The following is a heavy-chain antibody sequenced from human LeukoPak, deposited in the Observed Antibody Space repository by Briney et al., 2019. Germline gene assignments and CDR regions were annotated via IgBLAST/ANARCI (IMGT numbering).Heavy chain of an antibody. CDR3: ARDRGIRLFGSGSNNNPETLDI. V-gene: IGHV1-2*02. Sequence: ASVKVSCKASGYSFTGYCLHWVRQAPGQGLEWMGWINPNSGDATYAVRFQGRVTMNRDTSIRTAHMELSSLRSDDTAVYYCARDRGIRLFGSGSNNNPETLDIWGQGTMVTVSS. D-gene: IGHD3-10*01. CDR2: INPNSGDA. CDR1: GYSFTGYC. J-gene: IGHJ3*02.